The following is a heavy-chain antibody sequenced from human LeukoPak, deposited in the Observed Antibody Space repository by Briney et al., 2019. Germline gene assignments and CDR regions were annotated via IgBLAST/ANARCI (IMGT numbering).Heavy chain of an antibody. V-gene: IGHV1-2*04. Sequence: ASVKVSCKTSGYRFSGYYMHWVRQAPGQGLEWMGWINPNSGATNYAQNFQGWVTMTRDTSVSTAYMDLSSLRSDDTAVYYCARIFRVYDSSGFYSDYWGQGTLVTVSS. CDR3: ARIFRVYDSSGFYSDY. CDR1: GYRFSGYY. D-gene: IGHD3-22*01. J-gene: IGHJ4*02. CDR2: INPNSGAT.